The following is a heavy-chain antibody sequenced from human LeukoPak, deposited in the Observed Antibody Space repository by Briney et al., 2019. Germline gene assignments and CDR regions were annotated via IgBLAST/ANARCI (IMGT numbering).Heavy chain of an antibody. CDR3: AKEGSSGWYSRYFFDY. Sequence: GGSLRLSCAASGFTFTNYAMNWVRQAPGKGLDWVALIRYDGSDADYADSVKGRLTISKDYSKNTVYLQMNSLKIEDTAVYFCAKEGSSGWYSRYFFDYWGQGILVTVFS. CDR1: GFTFTNYA. D-gene: IGHD6-19*01. J-gene: IGHJ4*02. CDR2: IRYDGSDA. V-gene: IGHV3-30*02.